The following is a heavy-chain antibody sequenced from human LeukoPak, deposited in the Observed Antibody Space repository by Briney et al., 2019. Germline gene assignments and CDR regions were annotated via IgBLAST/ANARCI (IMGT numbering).Heavy chain of an antibody. D-gene: IGHD2-2*01. Sequence: GGSLRLSCAASGFTVSSNSMTWVRQAPGKGLEWVSVIYSGGSTYYADSVKGRFTISRDNSKNTLYLQMNSLRAEDTAVYYCAKFYEYCSSTSCTGYFDYWGQGTLVTVSS. CDR2: IYSGGST. V-gene: IGHV3-66*01. CDR1: GFTVSSNS. CDR3: AKFYEYCSSTSCTGYFDY. J-gene: IGHJ4*02.